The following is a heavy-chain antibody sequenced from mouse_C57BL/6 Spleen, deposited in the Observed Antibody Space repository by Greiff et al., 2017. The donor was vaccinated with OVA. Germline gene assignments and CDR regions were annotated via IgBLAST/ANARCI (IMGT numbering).Heavy chain of an antibody. CDR2: INPSNGGT. CDR3: ARGGYYYGSSYGYFDV. V-gene: IGHV1-53*01. CDR1: GYTFTSYW. D-gene: IGHD1-1*01. Sequence: VQLQQPGTELVKPGASVKLSCKASGYTFTSYWMHWVKQRPGQGLEWIGNINPSNGGTNYNEKFKSKATLTVDKSSSTAYMQLSSLTSEDSAVYYCARGGYYYGSSYGYFDVWGTGTTVTVSS. J-gene: IGHJ1*03.